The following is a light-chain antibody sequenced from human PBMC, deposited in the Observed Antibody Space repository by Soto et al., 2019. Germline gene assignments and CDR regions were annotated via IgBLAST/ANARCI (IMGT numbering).Light chain of an antibody. V-gene: IGKV3-20*01. CDR1: QSVSNRY. CDR2: GAS. J-gene: IGKJ1*01. CDR3: QQYGSSPWT. Sequence: EIVLTQSPVTLSLSPGERATLSCRASQSVSNRYLAWYQQRPGQAPRLLIWGASSKTPGIPDRISGTGSGTDVTLTIGRLEPEDVAVYYCQQYGSSPWTFGEGTKVEIK.